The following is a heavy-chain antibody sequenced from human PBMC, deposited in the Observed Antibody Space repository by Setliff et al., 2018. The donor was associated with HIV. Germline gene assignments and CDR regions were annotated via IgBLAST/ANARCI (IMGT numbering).Heavy chain of an antibody. J-gene: IGHJ4*02. CDR1: GGSISSGTYY. CDR2: IYTTGST. Sequence: SETLSLTCTVSGGSISSGTYYWTWIRQPAGKGLEWIGHIYTTGSTNYNPSLKSRVTTFADTSKNQFSLFLSSVTAADTGVYYCAMTGYSATWYLDLWGQGTLVTVSS. CDR3: AMTGYSATWYLDL. V-gene: IGHV4-61*09. D-gene: IGHD5-18*01.